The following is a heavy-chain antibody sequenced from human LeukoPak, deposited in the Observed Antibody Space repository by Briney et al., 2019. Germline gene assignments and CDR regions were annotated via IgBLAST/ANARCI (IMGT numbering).Heavy chain of an antibody. D-gene: IGHD3-22*01. V-gene: IGHV3-33*01. CDR3: ARDWYYDSSGYLPY. J-gene: IGHJ4*02. CDR1: GFTFSRYA. Sequence: GMSLRLSCAASGFTFSRYAMHWVRQSPGKGLEWVAVIWYDGSNQYYVDSVKGRFTISRDNSKKMLYLQMNSLIAEYTAVYYCARDWYYDSSGYLPYWGQGTLVIVSS. CDR2: IWYDGSNQ.